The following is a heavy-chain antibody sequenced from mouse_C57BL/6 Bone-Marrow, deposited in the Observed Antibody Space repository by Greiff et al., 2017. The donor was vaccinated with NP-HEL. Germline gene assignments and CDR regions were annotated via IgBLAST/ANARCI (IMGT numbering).Heavy chain of an antibody. D-gene: IGHD3-2*02. Sequence: QVQLKQPGAELVKPGASVKLSCKASGYTFTSYWMHWVKQRPGQGLEWIGMIHPNSGSTNYNEKFKSKATLTVDKSSSTAYMQLSSLTSEDSAVYYCASSGYCWFAYWGQGTLVTVSA. V-gene: IGHV1-64*01. CDR3: ASSGYCWFAY. CDR1: GYTFTSYW. CDR2: IHPNSGST. J-gene: IGHJ3*01.